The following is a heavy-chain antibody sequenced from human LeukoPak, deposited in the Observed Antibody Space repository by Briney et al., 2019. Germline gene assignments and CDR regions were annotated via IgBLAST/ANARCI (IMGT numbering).Heavy chain of an antibody. CDR1: GFTFSSYG. D-gene: IGHD1-26*01. CDR2: IRYDGSNK. J-gene: IGHJ4*02. V-gene: IGHV3-30*02. CDR3: AKGPIVGATRDFDY. Sequence: GGSLRLSCAASGFTFSSYGMHWVRQAPGKGLEWAAFIRYDGSNKYYADSVKGRFTISRDNSKNTLYLQMNSLRAEDTAVYYCAKGPIVGATRDFDYWGQGTLVTVSS.